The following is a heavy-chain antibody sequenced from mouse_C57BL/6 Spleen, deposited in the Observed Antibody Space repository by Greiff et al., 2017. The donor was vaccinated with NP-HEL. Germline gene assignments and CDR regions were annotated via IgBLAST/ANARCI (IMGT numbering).Heavy chain of an antibody. CDR3: ARYYYGSSSRYFDV. CDR2: INYDGSST. V-gene: IGHV5-16*01. D-gene: IGHD1-1*01. Sequence: EVQRVESEGGLVQPGSSMKLSCTASGFTFSDYYMAWVRQVPEKGLEWVANINYDGSSTYYLDSLKSRFIISRDNEKNILYLQMSSLKSEDTATYYCARYYYGSSSRYFDVWGKGTTVTVSS. CDR1: GFTFSDYY. J-gene: IGHJ1*03.